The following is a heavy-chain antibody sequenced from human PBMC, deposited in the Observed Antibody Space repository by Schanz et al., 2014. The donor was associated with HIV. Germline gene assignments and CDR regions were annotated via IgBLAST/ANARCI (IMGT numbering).Heavy chain of an antibody. CDR2: INPNSGGT. CDR3: VRAASFHFDKEGYYRNWYFDF. Sequence: QVQLVQSGAEVKKPGASVKVSCKASGYTFTGYYMHWVRQAPGQGLEWMGWINPNSGGTNYAQKFQGRVTMTRDTSISTAYMELDSLRSEDTAIYYCVRAASFHFDKEGYYRNWYFDFWGRGTLVAVSS. D-gene: IGHD1-26*01. V-gene: IGHV1-2*02. CDR1: GYTFTGYY. J-gene: IGHJ2*01.